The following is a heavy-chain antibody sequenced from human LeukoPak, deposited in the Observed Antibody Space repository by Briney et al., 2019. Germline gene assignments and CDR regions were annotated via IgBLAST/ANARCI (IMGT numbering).Heavy chain of an antibody. V-gene: IGHV1-3*01. CDR1: GYTFTSYA. CDR2: INAGNGNT. D-gene: IGHD2-2*01. Sequence: ASVKVSCKASGYTFTSYAMHWVRQAPGQRLEWMGWINAGNGNTKYSQKFQGRVTMTTDTSTSTAYMELRSLRSDDTAVYYCARDYRAVVPAAMGHLGWFDPWGQGTLVTVSS. J-gene: IGHJ5*02. CDR3: ARDYRAVVPAAMGHLGWFDP.